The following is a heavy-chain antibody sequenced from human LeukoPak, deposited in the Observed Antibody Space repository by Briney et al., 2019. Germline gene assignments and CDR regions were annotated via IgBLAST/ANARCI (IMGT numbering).Heavy chain of an antibody. CDR2: INHSGST. J-gene: IGHJ4*02. CDR1: GGSFSGYY. Sequence: SETLSLTCAVYGGSFSGYYWSWIRQPPGKGLERIGEINHSGSTNYNPSLKSRVTISVDTSKNQFSLKLSSVTAADAAVYYCARGLGSLLYWGQGTLVTVSS. V-gene: IGHV4-34*01. CDR3: ARGLGSLLY. D-gene: IGHD3-16*01.